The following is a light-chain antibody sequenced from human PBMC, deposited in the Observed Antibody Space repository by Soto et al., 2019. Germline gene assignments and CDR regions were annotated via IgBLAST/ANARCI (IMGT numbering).Light chain of an antibody. J-gene: IGKJ1*01. CDR1: QSIGDT. Sequence: ETVLTQSPATLSVPPGGRATLSCRASQSIGDTLAWYQQKPGQAPRLLIHGASTRATGVPARISGSGSGTEFTLTISSLQSEDFAVYYCQQFRNWPWTFGQGTKVDIK. CDR3: QQFRNWPWT. V-gene: IGKV3D-15*01. CDR2: GAS.